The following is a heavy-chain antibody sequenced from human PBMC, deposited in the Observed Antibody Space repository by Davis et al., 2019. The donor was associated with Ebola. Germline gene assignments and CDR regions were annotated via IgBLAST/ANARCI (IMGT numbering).Heavy chain of an antibody. CDR3: ARGLWEEFDQ. J-gene: IGHJ4*02. CDR1: GFVFRSYV. Sequence: GESPNTSCAAPGFVFRSYVMSWVRRAPGKGLGWVSTLGLSADTYYADSVKGRFTVSRDNAKSSLSLQMNTLRAEDTAVYYCARGLWEEFDQWGQGTPVTVSS. D-gene: IGHD1-26*01. V-gene: IGHV3-23*01. CDR2: LGLSADT.